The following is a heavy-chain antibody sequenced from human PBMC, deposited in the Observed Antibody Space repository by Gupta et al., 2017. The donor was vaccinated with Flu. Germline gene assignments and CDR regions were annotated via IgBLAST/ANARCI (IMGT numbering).Heavy chain of an antibody. V-gene: IGHV1-3*01. CDR3: ARDPLGPQNWFDP. CDR2: INAGNSNT. J-gene: IGHJ5*02. CDR1: GYTFTSLS. Sequence: WKAPGYTFTSLSIHWVRQAPGQSPEWMGWINAGNSNTKYSQKFQGRVTITRDTSATTVYMELSSLRSEDTAMYYCARDPLGPQNWFDPWGQGT.